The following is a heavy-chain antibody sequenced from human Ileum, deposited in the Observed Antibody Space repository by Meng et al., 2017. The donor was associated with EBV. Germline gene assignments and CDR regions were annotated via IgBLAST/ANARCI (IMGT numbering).Heavy chain of an antibody. CDR1: GFSLNTGGMA. J-gene: IGHJ4*02. Sequence: QLTFKESGPTLVKPTQTLPLTCTFSGFSLNTGGMAVSWIRQPPGKALEWLALIYWDDDKRYSPSLKTRLTITKDTSKNQVVLTMTNMDPVDTATYYCARRSFAAGSPDYWGQGTLVTVSS. D-gene: IGHD3-10*01. CDR2: IYWDDDK. CDR3: ARRSFAAGSPDY. V-gene: IGHV2-5*02.